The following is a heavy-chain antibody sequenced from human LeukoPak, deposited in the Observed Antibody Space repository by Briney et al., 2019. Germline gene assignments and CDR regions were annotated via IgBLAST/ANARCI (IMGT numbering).Heavy chain of an antibody. CDR3: ARADIRAIASSGWYGFDY. J-gene: IGHJ4*02. Sequence: ASVKVSCKASGYTFTIYSISRVRHAPGQGLGWMGWICGYNGNTNNSQKLQGRVTMTIDTSTSTAKMELWRLRTGDTAVYYCARADIRAIASSGWYGFDYWGQGTLVTVSS. CDR1: GYTFTIYS. CDR2: ICGYNGNT. V-gene: IGHV1-18*01. D-gene: IGHD6-19*01.